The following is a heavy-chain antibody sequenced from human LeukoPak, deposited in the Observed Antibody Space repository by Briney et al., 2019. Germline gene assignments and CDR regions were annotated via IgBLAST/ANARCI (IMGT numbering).Heavy chain of an antibody. CDR3: ARESHDSSGYFYN. Sequence: PGGSLRLSCAASGFTFSDYNMNWVRQAPGKGLEWLSYISSGSSTRYYADSVKGRFTISRDNAKNSLFLQMNSLRDEDTAVYYCARESHDSSGYFYNWGQGTLVTVSS. CDR1: GFTFSDYN. D-gene: IGHD3-22*01. CDR2: ISSGSSTR. J-gene: IGHJ4*02. V-gene: IGHV3-48*02.